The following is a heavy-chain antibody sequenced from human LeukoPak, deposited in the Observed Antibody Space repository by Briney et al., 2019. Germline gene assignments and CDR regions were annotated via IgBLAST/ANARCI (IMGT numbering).Heavy chain of an antibody. CDR2: IRCDGSNK. CDR1: GFTFSSYG. Sequence: GGSLRLSCAASGFTFSSYGMHWVRQAPGKGLEWVAFIRCDGSNKYYADSVKGRFTISRDNSKNTLYLQMNSLRAEDTAVYYCAKDRGTNWGVTGYFDYWGQGTLVTVSS. V-gene: IGHV3-30*02. D-gene: IGHD7-27*01. CDR3: AKDRGTNWGVTGYFDY. J-gene: IGHJ4*02.